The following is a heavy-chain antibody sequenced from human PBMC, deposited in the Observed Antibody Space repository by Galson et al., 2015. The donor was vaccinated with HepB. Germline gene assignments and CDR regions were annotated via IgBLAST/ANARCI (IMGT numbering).Heavy chain of an antibody. V-gene: IGHV1-69*06. CDR1: GGTFSSYA. J-gene: IGHJ4*02. CDR2: IIPIFGTA. CDR3: ARDTPVWG. Sequence: SVKLSCKASGGTFSSYAIGWVRQAPGQGLEWMGGIIPIFGTANYAQKFKGRVTITADKSTSTAYMELNSLRSEDTAVYYCARDTPVWGWGQGTLVTVSS. D-gene: IGHD3-16*01.